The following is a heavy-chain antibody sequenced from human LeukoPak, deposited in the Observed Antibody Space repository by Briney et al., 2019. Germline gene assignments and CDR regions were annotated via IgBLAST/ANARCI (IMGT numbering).Heavy chain of an antibody. J-gene: IGHJ6*02. Sequence: ASVKVSCKASGGTFSSYAISWVRQAPGQGLEWMGGIIPIFGTANYAQKFQGRVTITADESTSTAYMELSSLRSEDTAVYYCASVGRDGYNYYYYGMDVWGRGTTVTVSS. CDR3: ASVGRDGYNYYYYGMDV. V-gene: IGHV1-69*13. CDR1: GGTFSSYA. D-gene: IGHD5-24*01. CDR2: IIPIFGTA.